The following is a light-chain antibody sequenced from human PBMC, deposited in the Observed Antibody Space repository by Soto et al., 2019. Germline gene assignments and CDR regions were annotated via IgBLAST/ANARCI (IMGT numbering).Light chain of an antibody. J-gene: IGKJ4*01. CDR2: GAS. V-gene: IGKV3-20*01. CDR1: QSVSSSY. CDR3: QKYGSSPLT. Sequence: EIVLTQSPGTLSLSPGERATLSCRASQSVSSSYLAWYQQKPGQAPRLLIYGASSRATGIPDRFSGSGSGTDFTLTISRLETEEFAVYDCQKYGSSPLTVGGGTKVDIK.